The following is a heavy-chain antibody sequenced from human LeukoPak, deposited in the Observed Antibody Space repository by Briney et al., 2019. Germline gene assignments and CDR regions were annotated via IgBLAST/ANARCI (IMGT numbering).Heavy chain of an antibody. CDR2: IYSGGST. V-gene: IGHV3-66*01. J-gene: IGHJ4*02. CDR1: GFTVSSNY. CDR3: FVGPHPYDSGDWPPN. D-gene: IGHD3-10*01. Sequence: GGSLRLSCAASGFTVSSNYMRWVRQAPGKGLEWVSVIYSGGSTYYADFVKGRFTISRDNSKNTLYLQMNSLRAEDTAVYYCFVGPHPYDSGDWPPNWGQGTLVTVSS.